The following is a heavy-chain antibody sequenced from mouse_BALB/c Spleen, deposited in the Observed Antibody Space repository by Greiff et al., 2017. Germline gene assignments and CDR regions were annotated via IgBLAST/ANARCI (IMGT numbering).Heavy chain of an antibody. Sequence: EVQLVESGGGLVQPGGSRKLSCAASGFTFSSFGMHWVRQAPEKGLEWVAYISSGSSTIYYADTVKGRFTISRDNPKNTLFLQMTSLRSEDTAMYYCARTTWADYWGQGTTLTVSS. D-gene: IGHD6-1*01. V-gene: IGHV5-17*02. CDR3: ARTTWADY. CDR1: GFTFSSFG. J-gene: IGHJ2*01. CDR2: ISSGSSTI.